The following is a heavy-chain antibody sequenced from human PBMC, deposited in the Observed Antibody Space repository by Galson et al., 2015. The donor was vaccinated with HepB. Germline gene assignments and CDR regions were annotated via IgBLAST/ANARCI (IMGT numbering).Heavy chain of an antibody. CDR1: GFTFSNYG. V-gene: IGHV3-33*01. J-gene: IGHJ4*02. Sequence: SLRLSCAASGFTFSNYGMHWVRQAPGKGLEWVAVIRHDGSDKYYADSVKGRFTISRDNSKNTLYLQMNSLRVEDTAVYYCARDAGRAMTVSDYWGQGTLVTVSS. CDR3: ARDAGRAMTVSDY. D-gene: IGHD4-17*01. CDR2: IRHDGSDK.